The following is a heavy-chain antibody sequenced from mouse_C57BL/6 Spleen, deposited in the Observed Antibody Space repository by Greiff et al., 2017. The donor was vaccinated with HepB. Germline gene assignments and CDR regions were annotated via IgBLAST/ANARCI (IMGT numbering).Heavy chain of an antibody. Sequence: QVQLQQSGAELARPGASVKLSCKASGYTFTSYGISWVKQRTGQGLEWIGEIYPRSGNTYYNEKFKGKATLTADKSSSTAYMELRSLTSEDSAVYFCAIHGSSQFYYAMDYWGQGTSVTVSS. J-gene: IGHJ4*01. CDR2: IYPRSGNT. CDR1: GYTFTSYG. V-gene: IGHV1-81*01. CDR3: AIHGSSQFYYAMDY. D-gene: IGHD1-1*01.